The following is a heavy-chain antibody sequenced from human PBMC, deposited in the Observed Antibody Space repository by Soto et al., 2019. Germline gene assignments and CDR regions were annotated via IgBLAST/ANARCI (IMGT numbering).Heavy chain of an antibody. CDR2: INHSGST. Sequence: SETLSLTCAVDGGSFSGDYWSWIRQPPGKGLEWIGEINHSGSTNYNPSLKSRVTISVDTSKNQFSLKLSSVTAADTAVYYCARVRRNLPFDPWGQGTLVTVSS. J-gene: IGHJ5*02. V-gene: IGHV4-34*01. CDR3: ARVRRNLPFDP. D-gene: IGHD1-1*01. CDR1: GGSFSGDY.